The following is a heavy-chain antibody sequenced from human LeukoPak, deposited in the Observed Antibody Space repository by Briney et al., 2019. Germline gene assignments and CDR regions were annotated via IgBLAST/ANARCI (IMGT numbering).Heavy chain of an antibody. J-gene: IGHJ4*02. Sequence: RASVKVSCKVSGNTFTDLSMNWMRQAPGKGLEWMGGFDPEDVETIYAQKFQGRVTMTEDTSTETAYMELTSLRPEDTAVYYCATDFYRGRQFDYWGQGTLVTVSS. V-gene: IGHV1-24*01. CDR1: GNTFTDLS. CDR2: FDPEDVET. D-gene: IGHD2/OR15-2a*01. CDR3: ATDFYRGRQFDY.